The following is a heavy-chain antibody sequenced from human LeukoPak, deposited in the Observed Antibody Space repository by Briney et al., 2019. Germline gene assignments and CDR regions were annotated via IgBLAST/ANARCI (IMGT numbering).Heavy chain of an antibody. CDR3: ARGRPSSSSGAFDI. Sequence: SVKVSCKASGGTFSSYAISWVRQAPGEGLEWMGGIIPIFGTANYAQKFQGRVTITTDESTSTAYMELSSLRSEDTAVYYCARGRPSSSSGAFDIWGQGTMVTVSS. D-gene: IGHD6-6*01. CDR2: IIPIFGTA. CDR1: GGTFSSYA. V-gene: IGHV1-69*05. J-gene: IGHJ3*02.